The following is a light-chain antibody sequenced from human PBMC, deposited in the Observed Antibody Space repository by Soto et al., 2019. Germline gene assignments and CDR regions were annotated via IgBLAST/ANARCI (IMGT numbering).Light chain of an antibody. J-gene: IGKJ1*01. Sequence: EIVMTQSPATLSVSPGEGATLSCRASQNVANYLDWYQQKPGQAPRLLIYESSNRATGIAARFSGSGSGTDFTLTISSLEPEDFAVYYCQQRSNWPPVWTFGQGTKVDIK. V-gene: IGKV3-11*01. CDR2: ESS. CDR3: QQRSNWPPVWT. CDR1: QNVANY.